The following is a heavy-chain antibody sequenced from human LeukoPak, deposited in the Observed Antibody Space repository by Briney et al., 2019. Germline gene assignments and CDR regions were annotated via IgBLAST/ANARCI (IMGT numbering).Heavy chain of an antibody. Sequence: ASVKVSCKASGYTFTSYYMHWVRQAPGQGLEWTGIINPSGGSTSYAQKFQGRVTMTRDTSTSTVYMELSSLRSEDTAVYYCARVSSDCSSTSCYVYDAFDIWGQGTMVTVSS. CDR1: GYTFTSYY. D-gene: IGHD2-2*01. CDR3: ARVSSDCSSTSCYVYDAFDI. V-gene: IGHV1-46*01. CDR2: INPSGGST. J-gene: IGHJ3*02.